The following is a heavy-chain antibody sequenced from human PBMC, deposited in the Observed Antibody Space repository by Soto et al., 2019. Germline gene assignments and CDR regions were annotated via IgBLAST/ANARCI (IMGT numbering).Heavy chain of an antibody. CDR3: ARGVGAYYCDY. CDR1: GGTFSPYA. Sequence: QVQLVQSGAEVKKPGSSVKVSCKASGGTFSPYAITWVRQAPGQGLEWLGGIIPIFGTTDYARTFQGRVTITAAESTSTVFIELSSLTSEDTAVYYCARGVGAYYCDYWGQGTLVTVSS. D-gene: IGHD1-26*01. J-gene: IGHJ4*02. CDR2: IIPIFGTT. V-gene: IGHV1-69*01.